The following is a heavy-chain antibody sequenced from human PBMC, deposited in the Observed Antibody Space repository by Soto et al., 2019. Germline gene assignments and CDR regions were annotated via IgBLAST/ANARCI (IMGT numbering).Heavy chain of an antibody. V-gene: IGHV3-30*02. D-gene: IGHD6-19*01. Sequence: GGSLRLSCAASGFTFSSYGIHWVRQAPGKGLEWVAVIGNDGTAKFYADSVKGRFTLSRDNSKTTVYLQMNSPRVEDTAVYYCAKEINEVAGPWYFDLWGRGTQVTVSS. CDR3: AKEINEVAGPWYFDL. CDR2: IGNDGTAK. CDR1: GFTFSSYG. J-gene: IGHJ2*01.